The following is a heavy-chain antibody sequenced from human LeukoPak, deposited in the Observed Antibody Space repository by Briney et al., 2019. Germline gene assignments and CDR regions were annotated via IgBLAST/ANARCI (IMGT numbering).Heavy chain of an antibody. Sequence: GGSLRLSCSASGITFSSYAMSWVRQAPGKGLEWVSGVSASGDTTYYADSVKGRFTISRDNSKNTLYLQMNSLRAEDTAVYYCAKGLTIYYYYYMDVWGKGTTVTVSS. J-gene: IGHJ6*03. CDR3: AKGLTIYYYYYMDV. D-gene: IGHD3-3*01. CDR1: GITFSSYA. V-gene: IGHV3-23*01. CDR2: VSASGDTT.